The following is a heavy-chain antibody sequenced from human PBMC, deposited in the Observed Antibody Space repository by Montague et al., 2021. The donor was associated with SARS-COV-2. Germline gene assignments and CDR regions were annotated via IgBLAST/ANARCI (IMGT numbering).Heavy chain of an antibody. CDR2: ISSSGSTI. CDR3: ARGNGLITLMGVFRYGMDV. J-gene: IGHJ6*02. D-gene: IGHD3-22*01. Sequence: SLRLSCAASGFTFSSYDMNWVRQAPGKGLEWVSYISSSGSTISYADSVKGRFTISRDNSKNSLYLQMNSLRPEDTAVYYCARGNGLITLMGVFRYGMDVWGQGTTVTVSS. CDR1: GFTFSSYD. V-gene: IGHV3-48*03.